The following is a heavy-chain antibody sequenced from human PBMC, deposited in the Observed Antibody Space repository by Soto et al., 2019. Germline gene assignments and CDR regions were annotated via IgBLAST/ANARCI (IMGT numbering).Heavy chain of an antibody. D-gene: IGHD3-16*01. CDR2: IYYSGST. CDR1: GGSISSYY. V-gene: IGHV4-59*08. CDR3: ARRYGWACDI. J-gene: IGHJ3*02. Sequence: QVQLQESGPGLVKPSETLSLTCTVSGGSISSYYWSWIRQPPGKGLEWIGYIYYSGSTNYNPSLKSRVTISVDTSKNQFSLKLSSVTAADTAVYYCARRYGWACDIWGQGTMVTVSS.